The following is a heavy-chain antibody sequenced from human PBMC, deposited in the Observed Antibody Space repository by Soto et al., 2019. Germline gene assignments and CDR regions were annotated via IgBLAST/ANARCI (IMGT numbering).Heavy chain of an antibody. Sequence: QLQLQESGPGLVKPSETLSLTCSVSGDSINSDNYYWGWIRQPPGKGLEWIGSIYYRGNTYYNPSLKTRVTISLDKSKSQFSLKLNSVTAADSAVYFCARLEGLATISYYFGYWGQGTLVTVSS. CDR1: GDSINSDNYY. D-gene: IGHD3-9*01. CDR2: IYYRGNT. J-gene: IGHJ4*02. CDR3: ARLEGLATISYYFGY. V-gene: IGHV4-39*01.